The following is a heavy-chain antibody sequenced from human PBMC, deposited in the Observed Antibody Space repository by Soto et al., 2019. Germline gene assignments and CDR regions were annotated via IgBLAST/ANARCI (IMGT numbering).Heavy chain of an antibody. CDR3: ARGGVRDIVVVVAATETAHDY. CDR1: GGSFSGYY. Sequence: SETLSLTCAVYGGSFSGYYWSWVRQPPGKGLEWIGEINHSGSTNYNPSLKSRVTISVDTSKNQFSLKLSSVTAADTAVYYCARGGVRDIVVVVAATETAHDYWGQGTLVTVSS. V-gene: IGHV4-34*01. J-gene: IGHJ4*02. D-gene: IGHD2-15*01. CDR2: INHSGST.